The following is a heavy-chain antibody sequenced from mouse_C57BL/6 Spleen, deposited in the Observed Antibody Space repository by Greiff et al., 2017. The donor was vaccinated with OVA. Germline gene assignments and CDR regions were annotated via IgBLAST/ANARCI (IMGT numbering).Heavy chain of an antibody. D-gene: IGHD3-3*01. J-gene: IGHJ3*01. CDR2: LYPRDGST. CDR1: GYTFTSYD. Sequence: QVQLQQSGPELVKPGASVKLSCKASGYTFTSYDINWVKQRPGQGLEWIGWLYPRDGSTKYNEKFKGKATLTVETSSSTAYMELHSLTSEDSAVYFCARSGTIGAWFAYWGQGTLVTVSA. CDR3: ARSGTIGAWFAY. V-gene: IGHV1-85*01.